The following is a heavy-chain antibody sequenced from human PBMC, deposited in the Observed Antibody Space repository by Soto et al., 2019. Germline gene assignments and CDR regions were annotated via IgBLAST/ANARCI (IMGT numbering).Heavy chain of an antibody. CDR2: ISYDGSNK. CDR3: ATDMITFGGLDDPDAFDI. CDR1: GFTFSSYA. D-gene: IGHD3-16*01. J-gene: IGHJ3*02. Sequence: GGSLRLSCAASGFTFSSYAMHWVRQAPGKGLEWVAVISYDGSNKYYADSVKGRFTISRDNSKNTLYLQMNSLRAEDTAVYYCATDMITFGGLDDPDAFDIWGQGTMVTVSS. V-gene: IGHV3-30-3*01.